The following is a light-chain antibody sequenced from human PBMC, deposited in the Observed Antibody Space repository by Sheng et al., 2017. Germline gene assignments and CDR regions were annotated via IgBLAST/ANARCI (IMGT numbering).Light chain of an antibody. J-gene: IGKJ3*01. CDR1: QSIGSN. CDR2: DAS. CDR3: QQYNKWPFT. V-gene: IGKV3-15*01. Sequence: EIVMTQSPATLSVSPGERATLSCRASQSIGSNLAWYQQKPGQAPRLLINDASNRATGISARIGGSGSGTDFTLTISSLQSEDSAVYFCQQYNKWPFTFGPGTKVDIK.